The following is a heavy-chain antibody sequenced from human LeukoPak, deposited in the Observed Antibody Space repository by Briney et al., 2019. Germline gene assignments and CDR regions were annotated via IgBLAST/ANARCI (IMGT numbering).Heavy chain of an antibody. D-gene: IGHD3-3*01. CDR2: ISYDASLE. CDR3: AKESQFWSGYYKGFDY. V-gene: IGHV3-30*18. J-gene: IGHJ4*02. CDR1: GFTFSSYG. Sequence: GGSLRLSCAASGFTFSSYGMHWVRQAPGKGLEWVAVISYDASLEYYADSVKGRFTVSRGNSKNTLYLQMNSLRAEDTAVYYCAKESQFWSGYYKGFDYWGPGTLVTVSS.